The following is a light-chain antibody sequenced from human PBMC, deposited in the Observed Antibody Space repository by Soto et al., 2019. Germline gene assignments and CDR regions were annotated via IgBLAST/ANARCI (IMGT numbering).Light chain of an antibody. CDR3: QQYNDWPALT. V-gene: IGKV3-15*01. CDR2: GAS. Sequence: EVVMTQSPATLSVSPGERVTLSCRASQNILNNLAWYQWKPGQAPRLLISGASTRATGIPARFSGSGSGAEFTLTITSLQSEDVATFYCQQYNDWPALTFGGGTKVDIK. CDR1: QNILNN. J-gene: IGKJ4*01.